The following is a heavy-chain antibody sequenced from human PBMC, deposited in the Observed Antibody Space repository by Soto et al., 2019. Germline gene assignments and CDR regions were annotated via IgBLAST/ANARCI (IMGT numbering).Heavy chain of an antibody. J-gene: IGHJ6*03. V-gene: IGHV1-18*01. Sequence: QVQLVQSGAEVKKPGASVKVSCKASGYTFTSHGISWVRQAPGQGLEWMGWISAYNGDTNYAQKLQGRVTVTTDTSTSTAYMELRSLRSDDTAVYYCARIVRGSNIDYYHHIDVWGKGTTVTVSS. CDR3: ARIVRGSNIDYYHHIDV. CDR1: GYTFTSHG. CDR2: ISAYNGDT. D-gene: IGHD3-10*01.